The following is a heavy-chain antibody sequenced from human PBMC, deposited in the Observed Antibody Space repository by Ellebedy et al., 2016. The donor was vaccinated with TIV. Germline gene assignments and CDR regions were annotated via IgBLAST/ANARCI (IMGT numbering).Heavy chain of an antibody. J-gene: IGHJ6*02. Sequence: GESLKISCAASGSTFNSYSLNWVRQAPGKGLEWVSSISSSSSHIYYADSVRGRFTISRDNTKNSLYLHMNSLRVEDTAVYYCARGACMLLSCRSGYGMDVWGQGTTVTVSS. CDR2: ISSSSSHI. CDR1: GSTFNSYS. V-gene: IGHV3-21*01. CDR3: ARGACMLLSCRSGYGMDV. D-gene: IGHD2-8*01.